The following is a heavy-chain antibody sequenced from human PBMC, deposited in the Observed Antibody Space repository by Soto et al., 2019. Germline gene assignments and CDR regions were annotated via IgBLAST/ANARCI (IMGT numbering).Heavy chain of an antibody. CDR2: IYYSGST. Sequence: SETLSLTCTVSGGSISSSSYYWGWIRQPPGKGLEWIGGIYYSGSTYYNPSLKSRVTISVDTSKNQFSLKLSSVTAADTAVYYCARHQSYDFWSGYYGWFDPWGQGTLVTVSS. V-gene: IGHV4-39*01. CDR3: ARHQSYDFWSGYYGWFDP. CDR1: GGSISSSSYY. D-gene: IGHD3-3*01. J-gene: IGHJ5*02.